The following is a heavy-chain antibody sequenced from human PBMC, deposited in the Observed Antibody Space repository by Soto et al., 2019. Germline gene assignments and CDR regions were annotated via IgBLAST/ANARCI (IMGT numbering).Heavy chain of an antibody. J-gene: IGHJ5*02. V-gene: IGHV3-43D*04. Sequence: EVQLVESGGVVVHPGGSLRLSCAASGFTFDDYAMHWVRQVPGKGLEWVSIISKDGDWTHYADSVKGRFTISRDNNKNSLFLQMNGLRPEDTALYYCTKAQYCSGGSCFLIESWGQGILVTVSS. CDR3: TKAQYCSGGSCFLIES. D-gene: IGHD2-15*01. CDR2: ISKDGDWT. CDR1: GFTFDDYA.